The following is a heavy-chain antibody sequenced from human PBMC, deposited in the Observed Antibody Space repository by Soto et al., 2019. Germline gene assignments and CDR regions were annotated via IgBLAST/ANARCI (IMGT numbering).Heavy chain of an antibody. CDR3: AAYHAGGAGRGW. J-gene: IGHJ4*02. CDR2: MYDSVTT. V-gene: IGHV4-59*01. Sequence: QVHLQESGPRLVKPSETLSLTCSVSGASISNNHWTWIRQPPGKGLEWIGCMYDSVTTRYGSFFKGRAPISIDTSNNQFSLKLTSVTAADAAVYYCAAYHAGGAGRGWWGQGTLVTVSS. D-gene: IGHD3-16*01. CDR1: GASISNNH.